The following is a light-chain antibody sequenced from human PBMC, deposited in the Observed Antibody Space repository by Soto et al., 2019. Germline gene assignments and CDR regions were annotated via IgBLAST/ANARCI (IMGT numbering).Light chain of an antibody. V-gene: IGKV1-39*01. J-gene: IGKJ4*01. CDR1: QSISSY. CDR2: AAS. Sequence: LQMPQPQKSLSASVGDRVTITCRASQSISSYLNWYQQKPGKAPKLLIYAASSLQVGLPSRFSGSGSGTDFTLTICSLQPEDSATYYCQLSFCTPLTSGGGTKVDI. CDR3: QLSFCTPLT.